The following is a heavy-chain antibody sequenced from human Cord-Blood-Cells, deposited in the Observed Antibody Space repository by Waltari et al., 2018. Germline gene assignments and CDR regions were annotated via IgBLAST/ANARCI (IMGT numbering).Heavy chain of an antibody. CDR2: ISSSSSYI. Sequence: EVQLVEPGGGLVKPGGSLRLSCAASGFTVSSDSMNWVRQAPGKGLEWVSSISSSSSYIYYADSVKGRFTISRDNAKNSLYLQMNSLRAEDTAVYYCARSGYFGDAFDIWGQGTMVTVSS. V-gene: IGHV3-21*01. D-gene: IGHD3-10*01. CDR1: GFTVSSDS. J-gene: IGHJ3*02. CDR3: ARSGYFGDAFDI.